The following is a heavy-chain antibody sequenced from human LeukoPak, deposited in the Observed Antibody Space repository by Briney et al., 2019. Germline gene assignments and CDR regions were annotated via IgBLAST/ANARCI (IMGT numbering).Heavy chain of an antibody. D-gene: IGHD1-1*01. J-gene: IGHJ6*03. CDR3: ARQLEHYYYYYVDV. CDR1: GYTFTSYG. V-gene: IGHV1-18*01. Sequence: ASVKVSCKASGYTFTSYGISWVRQAPGQGLEWMGWISAYNGNTNYAQKLQGRVTMTTDTSTSTAYMELRSLRSDDTAVYYCARQLEHYYYYYVDVWGKGTTVTVSS. CDR2: ISAYNGNT.